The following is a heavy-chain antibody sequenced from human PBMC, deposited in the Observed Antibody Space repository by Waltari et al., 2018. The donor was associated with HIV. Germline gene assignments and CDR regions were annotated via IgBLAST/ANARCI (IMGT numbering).Heavy chain of an antibody. D-gene: IGHD3-22*01. CDR1: GFSFSSYS. V-gene: IGHV3-48*04. J-gene: IGHJ2*01. CDR3: AREGGYDSSGYLRGFDL. CDR2: FSSSSNII. Sequence: EMQLVESGGGLAQPGGSLRLSCAASGFSFSSYSMNWVRQAPEKGREWGAYFSSSSNIIYYADSVKGRFTISRDNAKNSLYLQMDSLGAEDTAVYYCAREGGYDSSGYLRGFDLWGRGTLVTV.